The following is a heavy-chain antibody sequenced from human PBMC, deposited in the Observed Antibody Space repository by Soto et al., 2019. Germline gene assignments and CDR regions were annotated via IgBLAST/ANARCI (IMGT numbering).Heavy chain of an antibody. J-gene: IGHJ6*02. Sequence: PWGSLRISCAASRLTVYSSDMSWVRKSPGKGLEWVSVIYSGGSTYYADSVRGRFTIYRDNSKNSLYIQMKSLRDEDTAVYSCARHHTATRHGMGVWGQGTTGTV. D-gene: IGHD2-21*02. CDR1: RLTVYSSD. CDR2: IYSGGST. CDR3: ARHHTATRHGMGV. V-gene: IGHV3-66*04.